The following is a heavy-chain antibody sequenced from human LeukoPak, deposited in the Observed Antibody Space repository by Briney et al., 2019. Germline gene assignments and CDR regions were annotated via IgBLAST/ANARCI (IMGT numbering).Heavy chain of an antibody. Sequence: PGRSLRLSCAASGFTFSNYDIHWVRQAPGKGLEWVAVISYDGSKHYADSVKGRFTISRDNSKNTLYLLMNSLRAEDTAMYYCAKWTEIDDSRLDAFDFWGPGTMVTVSS. V-gene: IGHV3-30-3*02. CDR1: GFTFSNYD. CDR2: ISYDGSK. D-gene: IGHD3-16*01. J-gene: IGHJ3*01. CDR3: AKWTEIDDSRLDAFDF.